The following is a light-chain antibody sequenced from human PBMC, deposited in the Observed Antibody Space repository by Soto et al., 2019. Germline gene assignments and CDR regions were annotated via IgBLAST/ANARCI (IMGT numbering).Light chain of an antibody. Sequence: IVMTQYPATRSVSPGERATLSCRASQSVSRNLAWYQQKPGQAPRLLIYGVSARATGIPARFSGSGFGTEFTLTISSLKSEDFALYDCQQYNFWPETFGQGTKVDIK. CDR3: QQYNFWPET. CDR2: GVS. J-gene: IGKJ1*01. CDR1: QSVSRN. V-gene: IGKV3-15*01.